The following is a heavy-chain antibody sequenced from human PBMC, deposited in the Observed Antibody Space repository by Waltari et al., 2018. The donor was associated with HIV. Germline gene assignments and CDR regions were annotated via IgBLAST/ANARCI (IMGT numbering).Heavy chain of an antibody. CDR1: GGSFSDYR. V-gene: IGHV4-34*01. D-gene: IGHD1-1*01. Sequence: LSLTCAVYGGSFSDYRWIWIRQPPGKGLEWIGEINHSGSTNYNPSLKSRVTMSLDTSKNQFSLKLSSVTAADTAVYYCARRRMESYGMDVWGQGTTVTVSS. CDR3: ARRRMESYGMDV. CDR2: INHSGST. J-gene: IGHJ6*02.